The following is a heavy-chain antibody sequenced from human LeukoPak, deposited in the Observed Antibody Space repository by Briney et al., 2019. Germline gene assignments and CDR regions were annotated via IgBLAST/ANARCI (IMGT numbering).Heavy chain of an antibody. CDR2: ISAYNGNT. D-gene: IGHD1-14*01. J-gene: IGHJ5*02. CDR3: ARDGFRNNWFDP. CDR1: GGTFSSYA. V-gene: IGHV1-18*01. Sequence: GASVKVSCKASGGTFSSYAISWVRQAPGQGLEWMGWISAYNGNTNYAQKLQGRVTMTTDTSTSTAYMELRSLRSDDTAVYYCARDGFRNNWFDPWGQGTLVTVSS.